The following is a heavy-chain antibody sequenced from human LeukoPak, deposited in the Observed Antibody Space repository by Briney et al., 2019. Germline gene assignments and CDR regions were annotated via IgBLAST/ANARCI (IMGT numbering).Heavy chain of an antibody. CDR2: VSAHGLDK. Sequence: GTSLRLSCAASGFAFRSYAMHWVRQAPGKGLEWLAVVSAHGLDKFYADSVKGRFTISKDTSDNTLSLQMNSLRVGDTGLYYCARAFTPGIRRALWFGDLLRAQGTLVTVSS. V-gene: IGHV3-30*04. CDR3: ARAFTPGIRRALWFGDLL. CDR1: GFAFRSYA. D-gene: IGHD3-10*01. J-gene: IGHJ4*02.